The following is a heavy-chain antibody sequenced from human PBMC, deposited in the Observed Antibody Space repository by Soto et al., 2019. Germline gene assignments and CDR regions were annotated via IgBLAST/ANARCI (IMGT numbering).Heavy chain of an antibody. J-gene: IGHJ4*02. D-gene: IGHD2-8*01. CDR3: ASRGHCSNGQCHPFDS. Sequence: PGGSLRLSCFGSDFSLSGSYMSCVRQAPCKGLEWLSFISMSGSYKTYAASVEGRFTISRDNVKNILYLQMDSLRAEDTAVYYCASRGHCSNGQCHPFDSWGQGTQVTVSS. CDR1: DFSLSGSY. V-gene: IGHV3-11*06. CDR2: ISMSGSY.